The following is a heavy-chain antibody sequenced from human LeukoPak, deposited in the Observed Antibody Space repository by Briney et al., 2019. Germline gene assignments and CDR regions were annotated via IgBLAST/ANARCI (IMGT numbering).Heavy chain of an antibody. V-gene: IGHV3-7*01. Sequence: GGSLRLSCVASGFTFSSYWMTWVRQAPGKGLEWVANIKTDGSQIYYVDSVKGRFTISRDNAKKSMYLQMNSLRAEDTAVYYCARDGRLLNYNMDVWGKGTTVTVSS. D-gene: IGHD2-15*01. CDR2: IKTDGSQI. J-gene: IGHJ6*03. CDR1: GFTFSSYW. CDR3: ARDGRLLNYNMDV.